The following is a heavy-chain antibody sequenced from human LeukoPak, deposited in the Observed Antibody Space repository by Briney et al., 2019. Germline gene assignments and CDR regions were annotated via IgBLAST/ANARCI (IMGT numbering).Heavy chain of an antibody. Sequence: GGSRRLSCAASGFSFSNYGMHWVRQAPGKGLEWVALIWFDGSNKYYADSVKGRFTISRDNSKNTLYLQMNSLRAEDTAVYYCARTSYDSTWAMDFFDFWGQGSLVTVSS. CDR2: IWFDGSNK. D-gene: IGHD3-22*01. J-gene: IGHJ4*02. V-gene: IGHV3-33*01. CDR3: ARTSYDSTWAMDFFDF. CDR1: GFSFSNYG.